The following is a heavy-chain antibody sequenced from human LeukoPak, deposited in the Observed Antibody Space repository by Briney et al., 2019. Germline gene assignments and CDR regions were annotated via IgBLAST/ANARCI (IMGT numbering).Heavy chain of an antibody. D-gene: IGHD3-16*02. CDR3: ARSYRSSSDY. J-gene: IGHJ4*02. V-gene: IGHV3-74*01. CDR1: GFTFSNYW. Sequence: GGSLRLSCAASGFTFSNYWMHWVRQAPGKGLVWVSRINSDGSSTTYADSVKGRFTISRDNAKNTLYLQMNSLRAEDTAVYFCARSYRSSSDYWGQGTLVAVSS. CDR2: INSDGSST.